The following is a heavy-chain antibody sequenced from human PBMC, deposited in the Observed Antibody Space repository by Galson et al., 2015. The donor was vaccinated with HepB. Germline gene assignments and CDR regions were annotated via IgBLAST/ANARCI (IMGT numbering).Heavy chain of an antibody. J-gene: IGHJ3*01. V-gene: IGHV3-48*02. CDR1: GFTFSSYS. Sequence: SLRLSCAASGFTFSSYSMNWVRQAPGKGLEWVSYISSSSSAIYYSDSVKGRFTISRDNAENSLYLQMDSLRDEDTAVYYCARDRYNSRWGQGTMVTVSS. CDR2: ISSSSSAI. D-gene: IGHD5-24*01. CDR3: ARDRYNSR.